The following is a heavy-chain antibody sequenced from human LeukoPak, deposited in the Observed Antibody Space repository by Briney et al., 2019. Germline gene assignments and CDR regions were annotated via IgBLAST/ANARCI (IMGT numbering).Heavy chain of an antibody. J-gene: IGHJ4*02. CDR3: ARVLQRAFFDY. Sequence: KTSETLSLTCTVSGGSISSSSYYWGWIRQPPGKGLEWIGSIYYSGSTYYNPSLKSRVTISVDTSKNQFSLKLSSVTAADTAVYYCARVLQRAFFDYWGQGTLVTVSS. V-gene: IGHV4-39*01. CDR1: GGSISSSSYY. CDR2: IYYSGST. D-gene: IGHD3-3*02.